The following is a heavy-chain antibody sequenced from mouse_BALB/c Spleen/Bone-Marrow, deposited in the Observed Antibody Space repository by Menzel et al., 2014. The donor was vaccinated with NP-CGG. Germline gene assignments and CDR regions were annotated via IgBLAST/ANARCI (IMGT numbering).Heavy chain of an antibody. Sequence: VQLQQSGAELVRPGTSVKVSCKASGYAFTNYLIEWVKQRPGQDLEWIGVINPGSGGTNYNEKFKAKATLTAGKSSSTAYMQLSSLTSDDSAVYFCARCLTGTSAMDYWGQGTSVTVSS. CDR1: GYAFTNYL. V-gene: IGHV1-54*01. J-gene: IGHJ4*01. CDR2: INPGSGGT. D-gene: IGHD4-1*01. CDR3: ARCLTGTSAMDY.